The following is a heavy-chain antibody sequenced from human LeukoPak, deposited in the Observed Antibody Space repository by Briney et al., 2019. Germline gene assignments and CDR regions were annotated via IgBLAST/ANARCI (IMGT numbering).Heavy chain of an antibody. CDR2: INPNSGGT. Sequence: ASVKVSCKASGYTFTGYYMHWVRQAPGQGLEWMGWINPNSGGTNYAQKFQGRVTMTRDTSISTAYMELSRLRSDDTAVDYCCTQVVSTYYYGMDVWGQGTTVTVSS. V-gene: IGHV1-2*02. D-gene: IGHD6-13*01. J-gene: IGHJ6*02. CDR3: CTQVVSTYYYGMDV. CDR1: GYTFTGYY.